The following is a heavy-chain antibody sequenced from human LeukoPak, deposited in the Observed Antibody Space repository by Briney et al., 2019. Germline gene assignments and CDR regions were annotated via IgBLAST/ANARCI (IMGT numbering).Heavy chain of an antibody. CDR2: ISAYNGNT. Sequence: ASVKVSCKASGYTFTSYGISWVRQAPGQGLEWMGWISAYNGNTDYAQKLRGRVTMTTDTSTSTAYMELRSLRSDDTAVYYCARDRWEAGDDAFDIWGQGTMVTVSS. V-gene: IGHV1-18*01. D-gene: IGHD1-26*01. CDR1: GYTFTSYG. J-gene: IGHJ3*02. CDR3: ARDRWEAGDDAFDI.